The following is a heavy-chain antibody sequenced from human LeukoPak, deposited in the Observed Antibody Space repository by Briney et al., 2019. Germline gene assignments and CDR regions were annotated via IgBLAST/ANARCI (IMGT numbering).Heavy chain of an antibody. Sequence: SETLFLTCTVSGGSISSGSYYWSWIRQPAGKGLEWIGRIYTSGSTNYNPALKSRVTISVDTSKNQFSLKLSSVTAADTAVYYCASYAGGYWGQGTLVTVSS. CDR2: IYTSGST. CDR3: ASYAGGY. V-gene: IGHV4-61*02. CDR1: GGSISSGSYY. D-gene: IGHD3-16*01. J-gene: IGHJ4*02.